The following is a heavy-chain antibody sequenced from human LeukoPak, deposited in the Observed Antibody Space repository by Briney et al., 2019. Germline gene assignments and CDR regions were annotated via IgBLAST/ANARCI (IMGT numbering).Heavy chain of an antibody. Sequence: PSETLSLTCTVSGGSISSYYWSWIRQPPGKGLEWIGEINHSGSTNYNPSLKSRVTISVDTSKNQFSLKLSSVTAADTALYYCARSGYREGADALDIWGQGTMVTVSS. CDR2: INHSGST. CDR1: GGSISSYY. J-gene: IGHJ3*02. D-gene: IGHD5-18*01. CDR3: ARSGYREGADALDI. V-gene: IGHV4-34*01.